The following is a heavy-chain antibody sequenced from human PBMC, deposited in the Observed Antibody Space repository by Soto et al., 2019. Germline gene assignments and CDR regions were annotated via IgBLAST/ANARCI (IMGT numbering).Heavy chain of an antibody. D-gene: IGHD2-15*01. CDR2: ISGSGGST. J-gene: IGHJ5*02. CDR3: AKDYLGIFPFSPYNWFDP. CDR1: GFTFSSYA. Sequence: GGSLRLSCAASGFTFSSYAMSWVRQAPGKGLEWVSAISGSGGSTYYADSVKGRFTISRDNSKNTLYLQMNSLRAEDTAVYYCAKDYLGIFPFSPYNWFDPWGQGTLVTVSS. V-gene: IGHV3-23*01.